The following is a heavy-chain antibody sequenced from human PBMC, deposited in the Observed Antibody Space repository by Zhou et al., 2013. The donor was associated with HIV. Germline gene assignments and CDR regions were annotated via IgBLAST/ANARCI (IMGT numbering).Heavy chain of an antibody. D-gene: IGHD6-6*01. Sequence: QVQLVQSGAEVKKPGSSVKVSCKASGGTFSSYAISWVRQAPGQGLEWMGGIIPIFGTANYAQKFQGRVTITTDESTSTAYMELSSLRSEDTAVYYCARDRGEYSSSHGMVDYYMDVWGQRGPRVTVSS. V-gene: IGHV1-69*05. J-gene: IGHJ6*03. CDR1: GGTFSSYA. CDR2: IIPIFGTA. CDR3: ARDRGEYSSSHGMVDYYMDV.